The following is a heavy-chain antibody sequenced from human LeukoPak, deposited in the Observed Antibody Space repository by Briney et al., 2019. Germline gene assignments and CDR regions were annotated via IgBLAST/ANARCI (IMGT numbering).Heavy chain of an antibody. CDR2: IYTSGST. CDR1: GGSISSGSYY. V-gene: IGHV4-61*02. J-gene: IGHJ5*02. Sequence: SQTLSLTCTVSGGSISSGSYYWSWIRQPAGKGLEWIGRIYTSGSTNYNPSLKSRVTISVDTSKNQFSLKLSSVTAADTAVYYCARDIGYCSSTSCPRVDNWFDPWGQGTLVTVSS. CDR3: ARDIGYCSSTSCPRVDNWFDP. D-gene: IGHD2-2*01.